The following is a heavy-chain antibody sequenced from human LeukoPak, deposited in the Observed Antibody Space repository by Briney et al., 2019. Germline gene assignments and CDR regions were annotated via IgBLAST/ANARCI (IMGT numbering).Heavy chain of an antibody. J-gene: IGHJ4*02. CDR2: IYYSGNT. Sequence: GSLRLSCAASGFTLSSYAMSWVRQPPGKGLEWIGSIYYSGNTYYNASPKSQVSISIDTSKNQFSLRLTSVTAADTAVYYCARQTGSGLFILPGGQGTLVTVSS. CDR1: GFTLSSYAM. V-gene: IGHV4-39*01. CDR3: ARQTGSGLFILP. D-gene: IGHD3/OR15-3a*01.